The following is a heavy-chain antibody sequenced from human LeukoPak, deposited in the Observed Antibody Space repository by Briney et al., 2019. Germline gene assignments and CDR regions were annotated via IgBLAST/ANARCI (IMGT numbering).Heavy chain of an antibody. V-gene: IGHV3-48*04. CDR2: IGISSGNT. CDR1: EFTFSDYR. D-gene: IGHD1-1*01. J-gene: IGHJ4*02. Sequence: PGGSLRLYCSASEFTFSDYRLNWGRQAPGKELEWISYIGISSGNTKYADSVKGRFTISGDNAKNSLYLQMNSLRVEDTAVYYCARDHNYAFDNWGQGTLVTVSS. CDR3: ARDHNYAFDN.